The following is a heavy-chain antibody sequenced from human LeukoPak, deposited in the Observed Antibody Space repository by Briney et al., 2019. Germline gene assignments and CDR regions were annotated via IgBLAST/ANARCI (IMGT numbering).Heavy chain of an antibody. V-gene: IGHV3-23*01. CDR2: ISGSGGST. J-gene: IGHJ6*03. CDR3: AKVAWNFYGYMDV. Sequence: GGSLRLSCAASGFTFSSYGMTWVRQAPGKGLEWVSGISGSGGSTYVADSVKGRFTISRDNSKNTLYLQMNSLRAEDTAVYYCAKVAWNFYGYMDVWGKGTTVTVSS. D-gene: IGHD1-1*01. CDR1: GFTFSSYG.